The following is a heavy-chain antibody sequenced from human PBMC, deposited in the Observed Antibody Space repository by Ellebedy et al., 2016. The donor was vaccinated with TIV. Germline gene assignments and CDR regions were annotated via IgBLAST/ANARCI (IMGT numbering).Heavy chain of an antibody. V-gene: IGHV4-39*01. CDR3: ARRDDYWSVYAPP. D-gene: IGHD3-3*01. Sequence: MPGGSLRLSCTVSGGSISSSSHSWGCIRQPPGKGLEWIGTVYYSGNTYYQPSLKSRVTISVDTSKNQFSLNLRSVTAADTALYYCARRDDYWSVYAPPWGQGTQVTVSS. CDR2: VYYSGNT. J-gene: IGHJ4*02. CDR1: GGSISSSSHS.